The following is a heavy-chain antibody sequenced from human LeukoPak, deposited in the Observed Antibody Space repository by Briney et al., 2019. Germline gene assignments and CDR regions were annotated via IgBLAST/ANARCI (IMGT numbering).Heavy chain of an antibody. Sequence: ASVKVSCKASGGTFSSYAISWVRQAPGQGLEWMGGIIPIFGTANYAQKFQGRVTITADESTSTAYMELSSLRSEDTAVCYCAKTPYYYGSGSSLYYYGMDVWGKGTTVTVSS. CDR2: IIPIFGTA. CDR1: GGTFSSYA. CDR3: AKTPYYYGSGSSLYYYGMDV. D-gene: IGHD3-10*01. V-gene: IGHV1-69*01. J-gene: IGHJ6*04.